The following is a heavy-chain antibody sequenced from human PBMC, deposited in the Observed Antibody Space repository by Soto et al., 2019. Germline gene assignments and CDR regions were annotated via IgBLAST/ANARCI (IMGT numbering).Heavy chain of an antibody. CDR2: INPNGAST. CDR3: ARVYGLVKHDDFWSGYYDY. V-gene: IGHV1-46*01. CDR1: GYTFTNNY. D-gene: IGHD3-3*01. J-gene: IGHJ4*02. Sequence: QVQLVQSGAEVMKPGASVKISCKTSGYTFTNNYINWVRQAPGQGLAWVGLINPNGASTTYAQTFQGRVTMTRDTSTSTVYMELSSLRSDDTAVYYCARVYGLVKHDDFWSGYYDYWGQGTLVTVSS.